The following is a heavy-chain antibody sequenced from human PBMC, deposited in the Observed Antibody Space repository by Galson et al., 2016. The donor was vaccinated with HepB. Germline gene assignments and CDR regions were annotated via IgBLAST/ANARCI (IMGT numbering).Heavy chain of an antibody. J-gene: IGHJ4*02. D-gene: IGHD3-3*01. CDR1: GFTFSNYD. CDR2: ISYDGNNK. Sequence: SLRLSCAASGFTFSNYDIHWVRQAPGKGLEWVAIISYDGNNKYYVDFVKGRFTISRDNSKNTVYVQMNSLRAEDTAVYYCGKGGGIRDYDFWSGYVDYFDYWGQGTLVSVSS. CDR3: GKGGGIRDYDFWSGYVDYFDY. V-gene: IGHV3-30*18.